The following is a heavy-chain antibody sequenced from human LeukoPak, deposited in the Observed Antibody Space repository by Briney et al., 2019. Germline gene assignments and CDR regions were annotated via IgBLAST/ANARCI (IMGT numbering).Heavy chain of an antibody. Sequence: SETLSLTCTVSGASISSYYWSWIRQPPGKRLEWIGYIYYSGSTNYNPSLKSRVTISVDTSKNQFSLKLSSVTAADTAVYYCARQAGDWYFDHWGRGTLVTVSS. CDR3: ARQAGDWYFDH. D-gene: IGHD6-19*01. CDR1: GASISSYY. V-gene: IGHV4-59*08. J-gene: IGHJ2*01. CDR2: IYYSGST.